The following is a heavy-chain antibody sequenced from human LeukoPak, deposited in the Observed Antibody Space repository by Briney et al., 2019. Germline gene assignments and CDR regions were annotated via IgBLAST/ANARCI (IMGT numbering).Heavy chain of an antibody. V-gene: IGHV3-23*01. CDR1: GFTFTTYS. D-gene: IGHD3-22*01. J-gene: IGHJ4*02. Sequence: GGSLRLSCAASGFTFTTYSMSWVRQAPGKGLESVSAIRGSGGSTYYADSVKGRFTISRDDSKSTLYLQMNSLRAEDTAVYHCVTFYYDSSGSYVHYWVQGTLVTVSS. CDR2: IRGSGGST. CDR3: VTFYYDSSGSYVHY.